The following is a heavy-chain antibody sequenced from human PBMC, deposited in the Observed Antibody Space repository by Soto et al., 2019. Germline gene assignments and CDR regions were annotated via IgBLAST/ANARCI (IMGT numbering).Heavy chain of an antibody. CDR2: FIPLFGSA. D-gene: IGHD3-9*01. J-gene: IGHJ4*02. V-gene: IGHV1-69*01. Sequence: QVQLVQSGAEVKKPGSSVKVSCKASGGTFTNYAVSWVRQVPGQGLEWMGGFIPLFGSAHYAQRFQGRVTITADESTSTAHMELNRLRAEDTTVYYCARVVDKTGYAGQFDYWGQGTLVTVSS. CDR3: ARVVDKTGYAGQFDY. CDR1: GGTFTNYA.